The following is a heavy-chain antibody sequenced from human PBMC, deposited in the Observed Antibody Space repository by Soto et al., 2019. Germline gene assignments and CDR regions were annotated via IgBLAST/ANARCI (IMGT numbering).Heavy chain of an antibody. D-gene: IGHD3-10*01. V-gene: IGHV1-18*01. CDR3: ARAIPLRYYSGSGSYAFPDAFDI. CDR2: ISAYNGNT. CDR1: GYTFTSYG. J-gene: IGHJ3*02. Sequence: ASVKVSCKASGYTFTSYGISWVRQAPGQGLEWMGWISAYNGNTNYAQKLQGRVTMTTDTSTSTAYMELRSLRSDDTAVYYCARAIPLRYYSGSGSYAFPDAFDIWGQGTMVTVS.